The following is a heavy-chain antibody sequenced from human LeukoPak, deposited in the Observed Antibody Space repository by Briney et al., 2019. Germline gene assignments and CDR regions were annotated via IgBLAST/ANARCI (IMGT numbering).Heavy chain of an antibody. CDR3: ARDWVYKIDY. D-gene: IGHD5-24*01. CDR1: GFTFNSYV. V-gene: IGHV3-74*01. J-gene: IGHJ4*02. CDR2: ISHDGII. Sequence: QPGGSLRLSCETAGFTFNSYVMHWVRRTPGKGRVWVSRISHDGIISYADSVKGRFTISRDNAKNTLTLQMNSLRVEDTAVYFCARDWVYKIDYWGRGTLVTVSS.